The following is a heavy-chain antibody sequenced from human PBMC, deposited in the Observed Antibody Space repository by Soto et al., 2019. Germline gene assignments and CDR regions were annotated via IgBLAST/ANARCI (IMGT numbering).Heavy chain of an antibody. V-gene: IGHV4-59*01. CDR2: IYYSGST. CDR1: GGSISSYY. Sequence: QVQLQESGPGLVKPSETLSLTCTDSGGSISSYYWSWIRQPPGKGLEWIWYIYYSGSTNYNPSLKSRVTISVDTSKNQFSLKLSSVTAADTDVYYCARDQGDIVATGNYWYFDLWGRGTLVTVAS. D-gene: IGHD5-12*01. J-gene: IGHJ2*01. CDR3: ARDQGDIVATGNYWYFDL.